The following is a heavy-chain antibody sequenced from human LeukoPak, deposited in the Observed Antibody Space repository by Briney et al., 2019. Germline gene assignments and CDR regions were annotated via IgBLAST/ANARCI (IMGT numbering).Heavy chain of an antibody. J-gene: IGHJ1*01. Sequence: RGSLRLSCAAYGFTFSSYWISWVRQAPGEGLEWVANIKQDGSEKYYVDSVKGRFTISRDNSKNTLYLQMNSLRAEDTAVYYCAKDVGPPRYCSGGSCYPEYFQHWGQGTLVTVSS. CDR3: AKDVGPPRYCSGGSCYPEYFQH. V-gene: IGHV3-7*03. CDR2: IKQDGSEK. CDR1: GFTFSSYW. D-gene: IGHD2-15*01.